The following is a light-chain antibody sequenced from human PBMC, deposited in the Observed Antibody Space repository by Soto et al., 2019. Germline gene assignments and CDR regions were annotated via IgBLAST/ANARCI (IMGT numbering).Light chain of an antibody. CDR1: QSLVHSDGNTY. CDR2: KLS. Sequence: DIVMTQTPLSSPVTLGQPASISCRSSQSLVHSDGNTYLSWLQQRPGQPPRLLIYKLSNRFSGVPDRFSGSGAETDFTLKISRVEAEDVGVYYCMQATQLGTFGQGTKLEIK. J-gene: IGKJ2*01. V-gene: IGKV2-24*01. CDR3: MQATQLGT.